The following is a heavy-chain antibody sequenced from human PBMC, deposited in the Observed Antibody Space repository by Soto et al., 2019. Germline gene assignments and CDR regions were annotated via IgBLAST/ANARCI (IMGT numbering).Heavy chain of an antibody. V-gene: IGHV1-58*01. CDR3: AAYLARLPDAFDI. CDR1: GFTFINSA. Sequence: SVKVSCKASGFTFINSAVQWVRQARGQRLEWIGWIVVDSGNTNYAQKFQERVTITRDMSPSTSYMKLSSLRSEDTAVYYCAAYLARLPDAFDIWGQGTMVTVSS. CDR2: IVVDSGNT. D-gene: IGHD5-12*01. J-gene: IGHJ3*02.